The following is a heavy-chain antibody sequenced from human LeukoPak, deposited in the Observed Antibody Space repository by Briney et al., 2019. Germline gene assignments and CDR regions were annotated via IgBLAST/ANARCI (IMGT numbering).Heavy chain of an antibody. V-gene: IGHV4-31*03. CDR3: ARDCSGGSCYGAFDV. CDR1: GGSISSGGYY. D-gene: IGHD2-15*01. J-gene: IGHJ3*01. CDR2: IYYSGST. Sequence: SETLSLTCTVSGGSISSGGYYWSWIRQHPGKGLEWIGYIYYSGSTYYNPSLKSRVIISVDTSKNQFSLKLSSVTAADTAVYYCARDCSGGSCYGAFDVWGQGTMVTVSS.